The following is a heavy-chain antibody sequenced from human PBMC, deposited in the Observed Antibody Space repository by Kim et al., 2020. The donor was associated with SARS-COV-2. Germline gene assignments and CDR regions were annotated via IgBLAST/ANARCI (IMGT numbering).Heavy chain of an antibody. CDR1: GFTFSNYA. CDR3: AKVRPTISSGPMDV. CDR2: ISVSGGST. V-gene: IGHV3-23*01. J-gene: IGHJ6*02. D-gene: IGHD3-9*01. Sequence: GGSLRLSCAASGFTFSNYAMTWVRQAPAKGLEWVSAISVSGGSTYYADSVKGRFTISRDNSKDTLYLQMNSLRAEDTAVYYCAKVRPTISSGPMDVWGQGTTVTVSS.